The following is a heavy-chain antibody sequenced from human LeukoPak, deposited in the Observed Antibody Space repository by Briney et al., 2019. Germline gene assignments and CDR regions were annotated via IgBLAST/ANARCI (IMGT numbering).Heavy chain of an antibody. J-gene: IGHJ4*02. Sequence: GGSLRLPCAASGFTFGDYWMHWVRQAPGKGLVWVSRTNTDESRTSYTDSVKGRFTISRDNARNTLYLQMNSLRVEDTAVYYCARGGDYGDFPDYWGQGTLVTVSS. CDR3: ARGGDYGDFPDY. D-gene: IGHD4-17*01. CDR2: TNTDESRT. V-gene: IGHV3-74*01. CDR1: GFTFGDYW.